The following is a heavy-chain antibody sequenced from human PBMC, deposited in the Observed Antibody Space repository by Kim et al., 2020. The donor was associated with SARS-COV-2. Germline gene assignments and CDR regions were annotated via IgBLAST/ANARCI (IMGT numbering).Heavy chain of an antibody. CDR3: TRHLDPYSSSFYYYYYGMDV. CDR2: IRSKANSYAT. Sequence: GGSLRLSCAASGFTFSGSAMHWVRQASGKGLEWVGRIRSKANSYATAYAASVKGRFTISRDDSKNTAYLQMNSLKTEDTAVYYCTRHLDPYSSSFYYYYYGMDVWGQGTTVTVSS. V-gene: IGHV3-73*01. CDR1: GFTFSGSA. J-gene: IGHJ6*02. D-gene: IGHD6-13*01.